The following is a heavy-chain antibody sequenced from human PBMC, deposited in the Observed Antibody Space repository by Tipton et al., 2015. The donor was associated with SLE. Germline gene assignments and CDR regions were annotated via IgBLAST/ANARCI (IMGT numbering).Heavy chain of an antibody. Sequence: TLSLTCTVSGGSISSHYWSWIRQPPGKGLEWIGYIYYSGSTNYNPSLKSRVTISVDTSKNQFSLKLSSVTAADTAVYYCASLSSGSYYDRFDPWGQGTLVTVSS. D-gene: IGHD1-26*01. CDR1: GGSISSHY. J-gene: IGHJ5*02. V-gene: IGHV4-59*11. CDR3: ASLSSGSYYDRFDP. CDR2: IYYSGST.